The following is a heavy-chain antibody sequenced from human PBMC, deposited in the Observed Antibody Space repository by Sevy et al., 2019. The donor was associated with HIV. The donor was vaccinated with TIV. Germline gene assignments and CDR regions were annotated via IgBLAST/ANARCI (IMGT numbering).Heavy chain of an antibody. D-gene: IGHD2-8*01. CDR1: GFTFADHA. CDR2: ISFDGRNK. Sequence: GGSLRLSCAASGFTFADHAFHWVRQAPGKGLEWVAIISFDGRNKRLAVSVKGRFTISRDDSKNTVYLQMTSLRPEDTAVYYCARDHCTDGACFRSGYFDYWGQGTLVTVSS. CDR3: ARDHCTDGACFRSGYFDY. J-gene: IGHJ4*02. V-gene: IGHV3-30*04.